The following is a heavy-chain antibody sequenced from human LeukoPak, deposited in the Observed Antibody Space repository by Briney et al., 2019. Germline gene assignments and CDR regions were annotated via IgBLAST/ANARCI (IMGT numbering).Heavy chain of an antibody. CDR1: GGSISSYY. J-gene: IGHJ4*02. CDR3: ARDMEGGRWLVAYYFDY. D-gene: IGHD6-19*01. V-gene: IGHV4-39*07. Sequence: SETLSLTCTVSGGSISSYYWSWIRQPPGKGLEWIGSIYYSGSTYYNPSLKSRVTISVDTSKNQFSLKLSSVTAADTAVYYCARDMEGGRWLVAYYFDYWGQGTLVTVSS. CDR2: IYYSGST.